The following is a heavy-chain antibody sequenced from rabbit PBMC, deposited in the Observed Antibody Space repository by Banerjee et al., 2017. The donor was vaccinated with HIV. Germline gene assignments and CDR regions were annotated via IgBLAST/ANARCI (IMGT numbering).Heavy chain of an antibody. J-gene: IGHJ4*01. D-gene: IGHD8-1*01. CDR2: IGTGSGST. CDR1: GFSFSSGYY. V-gene: IGHV1S45*01. CDR3: ARDLGGSSDL. Sequence: QEQLVESGGGLVKPGASLTLTCKASGFSFSSGYYISWVRQAPGKGLEWIGCIGTGSGSTWYASWAKGRFTISKTSSTTVTLQMTSLTAADTATYFCARDLGGSSDLWGQGTLVTVS.